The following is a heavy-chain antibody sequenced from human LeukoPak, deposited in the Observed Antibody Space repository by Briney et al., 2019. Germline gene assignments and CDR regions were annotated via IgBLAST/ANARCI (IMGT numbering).Heavy chain of an antibody. CDR3: ARLTYSSSWYFDY. D-gene: IGHD6-13*01. Sequence: PSETLSLTCAASGGSISSSNWWSWVRQPPGKGLEWIGEIYHSGSTNYNPSLKSRVTISVDKSKNQFSLKLSSVTAADTAVYYCARLTYSSSWYFDYWGQGTLVTVSS. V-gene: IGHV4-4*02. CDR1: GGSISSSNW. CDR2: IYHSGST. J-gene: IGHJ4*02.